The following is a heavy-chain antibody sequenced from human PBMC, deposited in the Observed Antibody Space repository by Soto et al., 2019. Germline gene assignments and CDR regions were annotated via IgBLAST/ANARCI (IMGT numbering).Heavy chain of an antibody. CDR1: GYTFTSYA. V-gene: IGHV1-3*01. CDR2: INAGNGNT. J-gene: IGHJ6*02. Sequence: CASVKVSCKASGYTFTSYAMHWVRQAPGQRLEWMGWINAGNGNTKYSQKFQGRVTITRDTSASTAYMELSSLRSEDTAVYYCARASRLRLGELSSYYYYGMDVWGQGTTVTVSS. D-gene: IGHD3-16*02. CDR3: ARASRLRLGELSSYYYYGMDV.